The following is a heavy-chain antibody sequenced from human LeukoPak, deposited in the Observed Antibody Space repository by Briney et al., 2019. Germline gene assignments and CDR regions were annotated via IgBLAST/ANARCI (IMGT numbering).Heavy chain of an antibody. Sequence: GGSLRLSCAASGFTFSSYSMNWVRQAPGKGLEWVSSISSSSSYIYYADSVKGRFTISRDNAKNSLYLQMNSLRAEDTAVYYCARVGGSYVAFDYWGQGTLVTVSS. J-gene: IGHJ4*02. CDR1: GFTFSSYS. CDR2: ISSSSSYI. D-gene: IGHD1-26*01. V-gene: IGHV3-21*01. CDR3: ARVGGSYVAFDY.